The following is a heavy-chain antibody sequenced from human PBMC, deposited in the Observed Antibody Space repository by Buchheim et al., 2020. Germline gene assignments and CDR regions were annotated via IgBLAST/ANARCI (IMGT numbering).Heavy chain of an antibody. Sequence: EGQLVESGGGLVQPGGSLRLSCAASGLSLSTYWMHWVRQAPGKGLEWVSRTNTDGRDTSYVDSVKGRFTVSRDKARNKLYLQMDSLRAEDTAVYYCAREYYGVLTGYYYDYWGQGT. CDR1: GLSLSTYW. D-gene: IGHD3-9*01. V-gene: IGHV3-74*01. CDR3: AREYYGVLTGYYYDY. J-gene: IGHJ4*02. CDR2: TNTDGRDT.